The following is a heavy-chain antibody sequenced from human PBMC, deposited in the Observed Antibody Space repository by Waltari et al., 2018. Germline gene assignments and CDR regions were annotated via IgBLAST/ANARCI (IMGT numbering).Heavy chain of an antibody. D-gene: IGHD3-10*01. Sequence: EVHVVDSGGGLVHPGEPVRPSGALCGFTVRSNHMSWVRQAPGKGLEWVSLLYDAGSPYYPDSVRGRFTISRDNSKNTVHLQMNSLRVDDTATYYCARARDEKTAMVYFDHWGQGTLVSVSS. V-gene: IGHV3-66*02. CDR1: GFTVRSNH. CDR2: LYDAGSP. CDR3: ARARDEKTAMVYFDH. J-gene: IGHJ4*02.